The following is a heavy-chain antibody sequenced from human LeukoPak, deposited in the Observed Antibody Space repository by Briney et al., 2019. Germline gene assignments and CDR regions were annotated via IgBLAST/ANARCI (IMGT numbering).Heavy chain of an antibody. D-gene: IGHD2-8*01. Sequence: PSETLSLTCIVCGGSINSYYWSWIRQPPGKGLEWIGYIYYSGTTNYNPSLKSRVTISLDMSKNQFSLMLSSVTAADTAVYYCARDTPFCTDGVCLNWFDPWGQGTLVTVSS. V-gene: IGHV4-59*01. J-gene: IGHJ5*02. CDR1: GGSINSYY. CDR2: IYYSGTT. CDR3: ARDTPFCTDGVCLNWFDP.